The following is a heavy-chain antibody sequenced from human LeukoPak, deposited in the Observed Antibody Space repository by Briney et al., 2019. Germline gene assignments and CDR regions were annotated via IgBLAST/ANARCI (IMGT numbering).Heavy chain of an antibody. CDR3: ARQRVVPGNGYNWFDP. V-gene: IGHV4-34*01. D-gene: IGHD2-2*01. Sequence: SETLSLTCAVYGGSFSGYYWSWIRQPPGKGLEWIGEINHSGSTNYNPSLRSRLTISVDTSKNQFSLKLSSVTAADTAVYYCARQRVVPGNGYNWFDPWGQGTLVTVSS. J-gene: IGHJ5*02. CDR1: GGSFSGYY. CDR2: INHSGST.